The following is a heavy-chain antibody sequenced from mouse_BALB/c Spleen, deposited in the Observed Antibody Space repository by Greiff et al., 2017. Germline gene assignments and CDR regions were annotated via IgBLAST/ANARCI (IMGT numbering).Heavy chain of an antibody. D-gene: IGHD2-1*01. CDR2: ISSGGSYT. V-gene: IGHV5-9-4*01. Sequence: EVKLVESGGGLVKPGGSLKLSCAASGFTFSSYAMSWVRQSPEKRLEWVAEISSGGSYTYYPDTVTGRFTISRDNAKNTLYLEMSSLKSEDTAMYYCARERGNYVGAMDYWGQGTSVTVSS. J-gene: IGHJ4*01. CDR1: GFTFSSYA. CDR3: ARERGNYVGAMDY.